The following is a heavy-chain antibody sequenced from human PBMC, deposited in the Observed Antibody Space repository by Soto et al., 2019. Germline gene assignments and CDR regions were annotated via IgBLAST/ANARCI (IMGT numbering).Heavy chain of an antibody. Sequence: TLSLTYAVSGYSISTGFNWGWIRQPPGKGLEWIGSIYHSGSTYYNLSLKSRVTISADTSKNQISLKLISVTAADTALYYCARDWGTGFYHFESWGQGTLVTVSS. J-gene: IGHJ4*02. CDR1: GYSISTGFN. V-gene: IGHV4-38-2*02. CDR2: IYHSGST. CDR3: ARDWGTGFYHFES. D-gene: IGHD6-19*01.